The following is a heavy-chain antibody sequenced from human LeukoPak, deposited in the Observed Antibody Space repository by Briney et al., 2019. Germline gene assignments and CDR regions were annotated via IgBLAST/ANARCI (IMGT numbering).Heavy chain of an antibody. J-gene: IGHJ4*02. D-gene: IGHD3-10*01. CDR2: IYYSGST. V-gene: IGHV4-59*08. CDR3: ARAHGSGSYLVY. Sequence: PSETLSLTCTVSGGSISNYYWSWIRQPPGKGLEWIGYIYYSGSTKYNPSLKSRVTISVDTSKNQFSLKLSSVTAADTAVYYCARAHGSGSYLVYWGQGTLVTVSS. CDR1: GGSISNYY.